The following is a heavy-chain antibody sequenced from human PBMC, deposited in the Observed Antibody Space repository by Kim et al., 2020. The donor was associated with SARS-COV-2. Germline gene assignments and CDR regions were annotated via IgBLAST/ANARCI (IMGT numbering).Heavy chain of an antibody. J-gene: IGHJ6*03. V-gene: IGHV4-59*08. Sequence: SRVTISVDTSKNQFSLKLSSVTAADTAVYYCARRGAARTVDYYYYYYMDVWGKGTTVTVSS. CDR3: ARRGAARTVDYYYYYYMDV. D-gene: IGHD6-6*01.